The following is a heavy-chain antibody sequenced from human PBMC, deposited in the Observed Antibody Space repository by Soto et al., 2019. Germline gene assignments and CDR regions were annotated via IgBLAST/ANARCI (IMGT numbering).Heavy chain of an antibody. V-gene: IGHV1-2*02. D-gene: IGHD2-2*01. CDR2: INPNSGGT. J-gene: IGHJ6*02. CDR3: ARDRGGDIVVVPDAIGFYYYGMDV. Sequence: ASVKVSCKASGGTFSSYAISWVRQAPGQGLEWMGWINPNSGGTNYAQKFQGRVTMTRDTSISTAYMELSRLRSDDTAVYYCARDRGGDIVVVPDAIGFYYYGMDVWGQGTTVTVSS. CDR1: GGTFSSYA.